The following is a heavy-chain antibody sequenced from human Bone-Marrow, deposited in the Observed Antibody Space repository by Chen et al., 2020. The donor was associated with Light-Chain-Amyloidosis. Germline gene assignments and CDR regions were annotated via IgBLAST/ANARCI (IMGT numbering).Heavy chain of an antibody. CDR3: TTLGQGTFHI. CDR1: GFTFSNAW. D-gene: IGHD3-10*01. J-gene: IGHJ3*02. V-gene: IGHV3-15*01. Sequence: EVQLVESGGGLVKPGGSLTLSCAAGFTFSNAWMSWVRQAPGKGLEWVGRSKKKADGETTEYAAPVKGRFTISRDDSKNTRYLQRNSLKTEDTAGYDCTTLGQGTFHIWGQGTMVTVSS. CDR2: SKKKADGETT.